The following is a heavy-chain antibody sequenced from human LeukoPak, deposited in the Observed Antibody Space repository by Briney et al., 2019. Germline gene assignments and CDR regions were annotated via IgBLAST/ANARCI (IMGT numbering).Heavy chain of an antibody. D-gene: IGHD3-3*01. CDR2: ISGSGDRT. CDR3: AKAGWSAYYRGIDY. V-gene: IGHV3-23*01. J-gene: IGHJ4*02. CDR1: GFTFSSYA. Sequence: PGGSLRLSCAASGFTFSSYAMGWVRQAPGKGLEWVSAISGSGDRTSYADSVKGRCTISRDNSKNTLYMQMNSLRAEDTAEYYCAKAGWSAYYRGIDYWGQGTLVTVSS.